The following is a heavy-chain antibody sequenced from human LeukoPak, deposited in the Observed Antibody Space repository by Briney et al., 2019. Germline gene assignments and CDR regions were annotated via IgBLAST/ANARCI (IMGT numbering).Heavy chain of an antibody. Sequence: ASVKVSCKASGYTFTSYDINWVRQATGQGLEWMGWMNPNSGNTGYAQKFQGRVTMTRNTSISTAYMELSSLRSEDTAVYYCARDWEYCSGGSCYNWFDPWGQGTLVTVSS. V-gene: IGHV1-8*01. CDR3: ARDWEYCSGGSCYNWFDP. CDR2: MNPNSGNT. J-gene: IGHJ5*02. CDR1: GYTFTSYD. D-gene: IGHD2-15*01.